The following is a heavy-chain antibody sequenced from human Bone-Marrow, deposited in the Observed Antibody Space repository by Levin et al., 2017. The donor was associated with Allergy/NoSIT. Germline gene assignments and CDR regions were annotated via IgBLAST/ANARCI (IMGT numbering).Heavy chain of an antibody. CDR2: INPSGGST. Sequence: ASVKVSCKASGYTFTSYYMHWVRQAPGQGLEWMGIINPSGGSTSYAQKFQGRVTMTRDTSTSTVYMELSSLRSEDTAVYYCARGGRQYCSGGSCYSFNRNYGMDVWGQGTTVTVSS. V-gene: IGHV1-46*01. CDR3: ARGGRQYCSGGSCYSFNRNYGMDV. CDR1: GYTFTSYY. J-gene: IGHJ6*02. D-gene: IGHD2-15*01.